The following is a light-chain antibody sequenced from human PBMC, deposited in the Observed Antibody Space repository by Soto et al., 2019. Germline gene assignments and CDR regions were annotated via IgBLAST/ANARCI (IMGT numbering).Light chain of an antibody. CDR3: QQYNNWPFT. Sequence: EIVMTHSPATLSASPGERATLSCRASQSVSSNLAWYQQKPGQAPRLLIYGASTRATGIPARFSGSGSGTEFTLTISSLQSEDFAVYYCQQYNNWPFTFGPGTKVDIK. CDR2: GAS. J-gene: IGKJ3*01. V-gene: IGKV3-15*01. CDR1: QSVSSN.